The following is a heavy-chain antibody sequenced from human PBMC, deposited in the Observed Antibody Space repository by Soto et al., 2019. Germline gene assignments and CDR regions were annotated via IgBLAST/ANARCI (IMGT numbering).Heavy chain of an antibody. Sequence: QVHLVQSGAEVKKPGASVKVSCKAPGYTFTSYGITWVRQAPGQGLERMGWISAHNGNTDYAQKLQGRVIVTRDTSTSTAYMELRSLISDDTAVYYCARGRYGDYWGQGALVTVSS. CDR3: ARGRYGDY. CDR2: ISAHNGNT. V-gene: IGHV1-18*01. D-gene: IGHD1-1*01. CDR1: GYTFTSYG. J-gene: IGHJ4*02.